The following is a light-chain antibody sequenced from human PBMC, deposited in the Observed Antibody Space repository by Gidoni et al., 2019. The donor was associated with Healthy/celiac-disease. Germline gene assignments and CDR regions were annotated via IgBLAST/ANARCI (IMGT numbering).Light chain of an antibody. CDR3: MQATQSIT. V-gene: IGKV2-24*01. CDR1: QSLVNSDGTTY. J-gene: IGKJ5*01. CDR2: KIS. Sequence: IVITETLLSSPVTLGQPSSISCRSIQSLVNSDGTTYVSWLQQRPGQPPRLLLYKISKRFSGVPDRFSGSGAGKDFTRKISRVEAEDVGVYYCMQATQSITFGQGTRLEIK.